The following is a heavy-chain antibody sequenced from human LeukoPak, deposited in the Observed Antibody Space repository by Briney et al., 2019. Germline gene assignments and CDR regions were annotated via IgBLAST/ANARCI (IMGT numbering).Heavy chain of an antibody. CDR2: MYYSGST. CDR3: ARLYGELWYWFDP. Sequence: WATLSLTCPVAGGSISSYYWSWIRQPPGKGLEGIGYMYYSGSTNYNPSLKSRVTISVDTSKNQFSLKLSSVTAADTAVYYCARLYGELWYWFDPWGQGTLVTVSS. J-gene: IGHJ5*02. D-gene: IGHD4-17*01. V-gene: IGHV4-59*08. CDR1: GGSISSYY.